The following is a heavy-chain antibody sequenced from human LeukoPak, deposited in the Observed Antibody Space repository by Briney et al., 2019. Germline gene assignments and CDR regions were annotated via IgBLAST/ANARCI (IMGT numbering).Heavy chain of an antibody. CDR2: IYTSGST. D-gene: IGHD6-13*01. Sequence: NPSETLSLTCTVSGGSISSYYWSWIRQPAGKGLEWIGRIYTSGSTNYNPSLKSRVTISVDTSKNQFSLKLSSVTAADTAVYYCARLRGGGSSWYYNRVNWFDPWGQGALVTVSS. V-gene: IGHV4-4*07. CDR3: ARLRGGGSSWYYNRVNWFDP. J-gene: IGHJ5*02. CDR1: GGSISSYY.